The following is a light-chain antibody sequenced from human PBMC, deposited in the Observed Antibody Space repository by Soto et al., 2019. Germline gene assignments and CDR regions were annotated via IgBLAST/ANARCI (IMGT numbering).Light chain of an antibody. CDR1: QGISRY. CDR2: AAS. J-gene: IGKJ1*01. CDR3: HQYYSYPSWT. Sequence: AIRMTQSPSSISASTGDRVTITCRASQGISRYLAWYQQKPGKAPKLLIYAASTWQSGVPSRFSGSGSGTEFTLTISCLQSEDFATYYCHQYYSYPSWTFGQGTKVEIK. V-gene: IGKV1-8*01.